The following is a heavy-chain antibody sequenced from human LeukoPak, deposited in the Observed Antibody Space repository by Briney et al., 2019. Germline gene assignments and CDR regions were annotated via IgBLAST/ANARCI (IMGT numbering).Heavy chain of an antibody. D-gene: IGHD3-22*01. Sequence: GGSLRLSCVASGFTFSSSWMNWVRQAPGKGLDWVANIKYDGSEEYYLDSVKGRFTISRDNAQNSLYLQMNNLRAEDTAVYYCAKDLGDYYDSSGYIADYWGQGTLVTVSS. J-gene: IGHJ4*02. V-gene: IGHV3-7*01. CDR1: GFTFSSSW. CDR2: IKYDGSEE. CDR3: AKDLGDYYDSSGYIADY.